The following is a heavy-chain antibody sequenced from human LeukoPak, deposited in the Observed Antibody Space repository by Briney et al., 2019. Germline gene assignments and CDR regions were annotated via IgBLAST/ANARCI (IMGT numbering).Heavy chain of an antibody. D-gene: IGHD3-22*01. CDR2: IWYDGSNK. J-gene: IGHJ3*02. CDR3: AREIETYYYDSSGYKRAFDI. Sequence: PGRSLRLSCAASGFTFSSYGMHWVRQAPGKGLEWVAVIWYDGSNKYYADSVKGRFTISRDNSKNTLYLQMNSLRAEDTAVYYCAREIETYYYDSSGYKRAFDIWGQGTMVTVSS. CDR1: GFTFSSYG. V-gene: IGHV3-33*01.